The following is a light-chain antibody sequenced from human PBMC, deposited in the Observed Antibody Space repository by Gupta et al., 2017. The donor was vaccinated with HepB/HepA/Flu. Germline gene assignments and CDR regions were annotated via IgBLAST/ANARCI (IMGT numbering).Light chain of an antibody. V-gene: IGKV1-39*01. J-gene: IGKJ3*01. CDR1: QSIGKY. CDR3: KQNSSTPS. CDR2: IAS. Sequence: DIQMTQSPSSLSASVGDRVTITCRASQSIGKYLNWYQKKPGKPPNLLIYIASSLQTGVPSRFSGSGSGTDFTLTSSSLQPEDFATYYCKQNSSTPSFGPGTKVDIK.